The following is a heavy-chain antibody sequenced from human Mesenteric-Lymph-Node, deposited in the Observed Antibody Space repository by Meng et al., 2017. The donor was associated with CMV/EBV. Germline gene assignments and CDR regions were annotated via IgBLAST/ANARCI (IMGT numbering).Heavy chain of an antibody. V-gene: IGHV4-39*07. CDR1: GGSIGSSSYY. CDR3: ARNYYDSSGYHLVDY. Sequence: SETLSLTCTVSGGSIGSSSYYWGWIRQPPGKGLEWIGSIYYSGSTYYNPSLKSRVTISVDTSKNQFSLKLSSVTAADTAVYYCARNYYDSSGYHLVDYWGQGTLVTVSS. D-gene: IGHD3-22*01. CDR2: IYYSGST. J-gene: IGHJ4*02.